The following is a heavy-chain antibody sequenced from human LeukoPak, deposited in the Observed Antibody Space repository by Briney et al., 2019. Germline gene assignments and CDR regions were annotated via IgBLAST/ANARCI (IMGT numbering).Heavy chain of an antibody. D-gene: IGHD3-10*01. V-gene: IGHV3-20*04. CDR1: GFTFDDYG. CDR2: INWNGGST. J-gene: IGHJ4*02. Sequence: GGSLRLSCAASGFTFDDYGMSWVRQAPGKGLEWVSGINWNGGSTGYADPVKGRFTISRDNAKNSLYLQMNSLRAEDTALYYCARGDYYGSGSSGGDYWGQGTLVTVSS. CDR3: ARGDYYGSGSSGGDY.